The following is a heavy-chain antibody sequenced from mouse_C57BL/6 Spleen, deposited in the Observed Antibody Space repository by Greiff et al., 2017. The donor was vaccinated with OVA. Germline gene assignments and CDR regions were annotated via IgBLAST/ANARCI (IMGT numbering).Heavy chain of an antibody. J-gene: IGHJ2*01. CDR3: VRGGITTHFDY. Sequence: EVKLMESGGGLVQPKGSLKLSCAASGFSFNTYAMNWVRQAPGKGLEWVARIRSKSNNYATYYADSVKDRFTISRDDSESMLYLQMNNLKTEDTAMYYCVRGGITTHFDYWGQGTTLTVSS. CDR1: GFSFNTYA. CDR2: IRSKSNNYAT. D-gene: IGHD5-5*01. V-gene: IGHV10-1*01.